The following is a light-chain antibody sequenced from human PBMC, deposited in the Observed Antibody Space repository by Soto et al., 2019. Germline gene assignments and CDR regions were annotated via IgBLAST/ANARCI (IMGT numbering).Light chain of an antibody. CDR3: KSSPGSTRYV. V-gene: IGLV2-8*01. Sequence: QSVLTQPPSASGSPGQSVTIPCTGSSSDVGGSNHVSWYQQHPGKAPKLIIYEVSKRPAGVPDRFSGSKSGNSASLTVSGLQAEDEAAYYCKSSPGSTRYVLGTGTKV. CDR2: EVS. CDR1: SSDVGGSNH. J-gene: IGLJ1*01.